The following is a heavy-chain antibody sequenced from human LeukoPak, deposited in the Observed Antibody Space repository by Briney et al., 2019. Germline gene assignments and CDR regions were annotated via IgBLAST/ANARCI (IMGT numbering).Heavy chain of an antibody. CDR1: GFTFSSYA. Sequence: GRSLRLSCAASGFTFSSYAMSWVRQAPGKGLEWVSAISGSGGSTYYADSVKGRFTISRDNSKNTLYLQMNSLRAEDTAVYYCAEDPIAVAVRGDYWGQGTLVTVSS. J-gene: IGHJ4*02. CDR3: AEDPIAVAVRGDY. CDR2: ISGSGGST. D-gene: IGHD6-19*01. V-gene: IGHV3-23*01.